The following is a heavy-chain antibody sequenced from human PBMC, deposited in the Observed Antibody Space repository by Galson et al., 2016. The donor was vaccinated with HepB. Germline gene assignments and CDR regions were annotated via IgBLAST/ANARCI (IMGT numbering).Heavy chain of an antibody. CDR1: GGSISSSSYY. V-gene: IGHV4-39*01. CDR2: IYYSGST. J-gene: IGHJ4*02. CDR3: ARNPGSTNHPYYLDY. D-gene: IGHD1-14*01. Sequence: SETLSLTCTVSGGSISSSSYYWGWIRQPPGKWLEYIGSIYYSGSTYYDPSLKSRVTISVDTSKNQFSLRLTSVTAADTAVYYCARNPGSTNHPYYLDYWGQGTLVTVSS.